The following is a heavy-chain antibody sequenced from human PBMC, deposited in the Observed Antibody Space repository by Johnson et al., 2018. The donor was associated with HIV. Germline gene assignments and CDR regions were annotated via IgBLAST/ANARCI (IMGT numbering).Heavy chain of an antibody. D-gene: IGHD3-22*01. Sequence: QVQLVESGGGVVQPGTSLRLSCAASGFTFSSFAMHWVRQAPGKGLEWMAVISYDGSNKYFTDSVRGRFTISRDNSKNTLFLQMNSLRAEDTAVYYCVRRFYDISAFDIWCQGTLVTVSS. CDR3: VRRFYDISAFDI. CDR2: ISYDGSNK. CDR1: GFTFSSFA. V-gene: IGHV3-30-3*01. J-gene: IGHJ3*02.